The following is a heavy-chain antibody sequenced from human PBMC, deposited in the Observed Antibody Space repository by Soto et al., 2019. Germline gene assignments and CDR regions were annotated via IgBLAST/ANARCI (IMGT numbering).Heavy chain of an antibody. CDR2: IPQEGVDG. Sequence: GGSLRLSCEVSGFVFSMYSMSWVRQTPGKGLEWVAKIPQEGVDGHYADSVKGRFTISRDNGKNSLYLQMNNLRAEDTAVYYCARDRLILPAHDFFYGSDVWGRGATATVS. CDR1: GFVFSMYS. V-gene: IGHV3-7*03. CDR3: ARDRLILPAHDFFYGSDV. J-gene: IGHJ6*02. D-gene: IGHD2-21*02.